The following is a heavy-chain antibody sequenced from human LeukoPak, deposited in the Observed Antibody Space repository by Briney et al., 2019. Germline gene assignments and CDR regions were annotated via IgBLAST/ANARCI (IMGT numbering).Heavy chain of an antibody. CDR2: IYYSGST. V-gene: IGHV4-59*12. Sequence: SETLSLTCTVSGGSISSYYWSWIRQPPGKGLEWIGYIYYSGSTNYNTSLKSRVTISLDTSKNQFSLKLSSVTAADTAVYYCARENYGSGANWFDPWGQGTLVTVSS. D-gene: IGHD3-10*01. CDR1: GGSISSYY. J-gene: IGHJ5*02. CDR3: ARENYGSGANWFDP.